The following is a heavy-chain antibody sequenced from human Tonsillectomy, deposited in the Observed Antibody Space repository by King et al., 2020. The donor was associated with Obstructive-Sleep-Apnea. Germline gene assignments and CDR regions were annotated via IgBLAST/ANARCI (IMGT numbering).Heavy chain of an antibody. CDR1: GFTFSSHA. D-gene: IGHD5-24*01. V-gene: IGHV3-30*04. CDR3: ARERDSQEYFDN. Sequence: QVQLVESGGGVVQPGRSLRLSCAASGFTFSSHAMHWVRQAPGEGLEWVAVISYDGSNKYYADSVKGRFTISRDNSKNTLYLQMNSLRTEDKSLYYCARERDSQEYFDNWGQGTLVTVSS. CDR2: ISYDGSNK. J-gene: IGHJ4*02.